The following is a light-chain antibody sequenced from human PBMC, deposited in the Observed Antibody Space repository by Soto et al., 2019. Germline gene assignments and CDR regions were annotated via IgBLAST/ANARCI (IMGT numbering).Light chain of an antibody. CDR2: GAS. CDR1: RVISNH. J-gene: IGKJ4*01. CDR3: QQYNNWPLT. V-gene: IGKV3-15*01. Sequence: EIVVTQPQPTRSVSPGEKAPPSSRASRVISNHLAWYQQKPGQAPRLLIYGASTGATGIPARFSGSGSGTEFTLTISSLQSEDFAVYYCQQYNNWPLTFGGGTKVEIK.